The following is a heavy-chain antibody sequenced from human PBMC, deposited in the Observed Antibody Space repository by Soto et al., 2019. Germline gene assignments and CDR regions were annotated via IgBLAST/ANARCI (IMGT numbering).Heavy chain of an antibody. V-gene: IGHV3-23*01. CDR2: IIDSGGSA. D-gene: IGHD6-13*01. Sequence: EVQLLESGGGLVQPGGSLRLSCAASGFSFSKYAMTWVRQAPGKGPEWVSGIIDSGGSAYYADAVKGRFTISRDNSKNTLYLQMDSLSPEDTAVYYCAKGRGSSWHSDYWGQGTLVTVSS. CDR1: GFSFSKYA. J-gene: IGHJ4*02. CDR3: AKGRGSSWHSDY.